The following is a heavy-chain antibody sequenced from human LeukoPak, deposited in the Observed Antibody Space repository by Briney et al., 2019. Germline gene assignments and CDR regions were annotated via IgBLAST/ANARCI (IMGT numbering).Heavy chain of an antibody. D-gene: IGHD6-19*01. CDR1: GFTFSSSE. J-gene: IGHJ4*02. CDR3: AREAAVAGTAGGY. V-gene: IGHV3-48*03. Sequence: TGGSLRLSCAASGFTFSSSEMKWVRQAPGKGLEWVSYISSSGSTIYYADSVKGRFTISRGNAKNSLYLQMNSLRAEDTAVYYCAREAAVAGTAGGYWGQGTLVTVSS. CDR2: ISSSGSTI.